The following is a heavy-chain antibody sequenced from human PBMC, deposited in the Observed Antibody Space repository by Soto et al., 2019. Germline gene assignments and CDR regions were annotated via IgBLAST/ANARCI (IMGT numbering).Heavy chain of an antibody. D-gene: IGHD5-18*01. CDR3: ARDEGPMVNRS. J-gene: IGHJ5*02. V-gene: IGHV1-69*08. CDR2: IIPILGIA. CDR1: GGTFSSYT. Sequence: QVQLVQSGAEVKKPGSSVKVSCKASGGTFSSYTISWVRQAPGQGLEWMGRIIPILGIANYAQKFQGRVTITADKSTSTAYMELSSLRSEDTAVYYCARDEGPMVNRSWGQGTLVTVSS.